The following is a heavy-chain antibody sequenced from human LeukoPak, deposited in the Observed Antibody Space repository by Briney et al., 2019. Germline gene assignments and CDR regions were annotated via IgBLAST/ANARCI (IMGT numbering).Heavy chain of an antibody. CDR2: IWNSGST. D-gene: IGHD6-6*01. CDR3: AADVSSSFPNWIDP. V-gene: IGHV4-31*03. Sequence: SQTLSLTCSVSGDSISSRTYYWTWIRQYPEKGLEWIGYIWNSGSTNYNPSLKSRVTVSVDTSKNQFSLTLTSVTAADTALYYCAADVSSSFPNWIDPWGQGIPVIVSS. J-gene: IGHJ5*02. CDR1: GDSISSRTYY.